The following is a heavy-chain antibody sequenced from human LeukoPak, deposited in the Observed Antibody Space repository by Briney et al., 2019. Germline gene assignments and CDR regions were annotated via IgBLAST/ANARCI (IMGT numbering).Heavy chain of an antibody. V-gene: IGHV3-48*01. Sequence: GGSLRLSCAASGFTFTSYSISWVRQAPGKGLEWVSYISGISDVIYYADSVKGRFTISRDNAKNSLYLQMNSLRVEDTAVYYCARDRGVVVPAAIGTRSYYYYYMDVWGKGTTVTVSS. CDR2: ISGISDVI. D-gene: IGHD2-2*02. CDR1: GFTFTSYS. J-gene: IGHJ6*03. CDR3: ARDRGVVVPAAIGTRSYYYYYMDV.